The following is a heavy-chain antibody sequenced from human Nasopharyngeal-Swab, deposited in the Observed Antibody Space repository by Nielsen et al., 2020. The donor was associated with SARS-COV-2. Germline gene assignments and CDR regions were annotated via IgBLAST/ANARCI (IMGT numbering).Heavy chain of an antibody. CDR2: MNPNSGNT. Sequence: ASVKVSCKASGYTFTSYDINWVRQATGQGLEWMGRMNPNSGNTGYAQKFQGRVTMTRNTSISTAYMELSSLRSEDTAVYYCARGGSSSYYFDYWGQGTLVTVSS. CDR3: ARGGSSSYYFDY. V-gene: IGHV1-8*01. J-gene: IGHJ4*02. D-gene: IGHD2-15*01. CDR1: GYTFTSYD.